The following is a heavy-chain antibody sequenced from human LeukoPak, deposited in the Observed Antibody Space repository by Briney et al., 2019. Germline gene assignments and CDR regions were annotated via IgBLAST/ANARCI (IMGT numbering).Heavy chain of an antibody. Sequence: GGSLRLSCAASGFTFSDYYMSWIRQAPGKGLEWVSYISSSGSTIYYADSVKGRFTISRDNAKNSLYLQMNSLRAEDTALYYCARDPDEYYYMDVWGKGTTVTVSS. CDR2: ISSSGSTI. CDR1: GFTFSDYY. V-gene: IGHV3-11*04. J-gene: IGHJ6*03. CDR3: ARDPDEYYYMDV.